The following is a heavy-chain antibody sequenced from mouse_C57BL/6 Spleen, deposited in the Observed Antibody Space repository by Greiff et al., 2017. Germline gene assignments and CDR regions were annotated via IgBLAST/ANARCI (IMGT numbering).Heavy chain of an antibody. J-gene: IGHJ4*01. V-gene: IGHV1-64*01. CDR3: ARCLTYYSNFSLYYYAMDY. CDR2: IHPNSGST. CDR1: GYTFTSYW. D-gene: IGHD2-5*01. Sequence: QVHVKQPGAELVKPGASVKLSCKASGYTFTSYWMHWVKQRPGQGLEWIGMIHPNSGSTNYNEKFKSKATLTVDKSSSTAYMQLSSLTSEDSAVYYCARCLTYYSNFSLYYYAMDYWGQGTSVTVSS.